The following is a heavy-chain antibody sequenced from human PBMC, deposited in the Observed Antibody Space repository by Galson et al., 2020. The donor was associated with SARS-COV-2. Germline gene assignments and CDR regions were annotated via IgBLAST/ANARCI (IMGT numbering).Heavy chain of an antibody. J-gene: IGHJ4*02. CDR1: GFTFSSYA. CDR2: ISYDGCNK. CDR3: ARPYSGSYYGHFDY. Sequence: QLGESLKISCAASGFTFSSYAMHWVRQAPGKGLEWVAVISYDGCNKYYADSVKGRFTISSDNSKNTLYLQMNSLRAEDTAVYYCARPYSGSYYGHFDYWGQGTLVTVSS. D-gene: IGHD1-26*01. V-gene: IGHV3-30*04.